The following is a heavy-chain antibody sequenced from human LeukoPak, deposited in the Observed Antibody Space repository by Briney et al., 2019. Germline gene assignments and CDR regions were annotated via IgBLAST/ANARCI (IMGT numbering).Heavy chain of an antibody. Sequence: PSETLSLTCAVYGGSFSGYYWSWIRQPPGKGLEWIGEINHSGSTNYNPSLKSRVTISVDKSKNQFSLKLSSVTAADTAVYYCASLYYYDSSGYHPDDAFDIWGQGTMVTVSS. V-gene: IGHV4-34*01. D-gene: IGHD3-22*01. J-gene: IGHJ3*02. CDR3: ASLYYYDSSGYHPDDAFDI. CDR2: INHSGST. CDR1: GGSFSGYY.